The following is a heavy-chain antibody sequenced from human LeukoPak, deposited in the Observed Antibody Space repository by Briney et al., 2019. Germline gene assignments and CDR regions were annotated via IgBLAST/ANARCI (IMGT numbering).Heavy chain of an antibody. CDR3: ARARDGHINNWFDP. CDR2: IYYRGST. D-gene: IGHD5-24*01. V-gene: IGHV4-59*01. Sequence: PSETLSLTCTVSGGSINNYYWSWIRQPPGKGLEWIGYIYYRGSTNYNPSLKSRVTFSVDTSKNQFSLKLNSVTAADTAVYYCARARDGHINNWFDPWGQGTLVTVSS. J-gene: IGHJ5*02. CDR1: GGSINNYY.